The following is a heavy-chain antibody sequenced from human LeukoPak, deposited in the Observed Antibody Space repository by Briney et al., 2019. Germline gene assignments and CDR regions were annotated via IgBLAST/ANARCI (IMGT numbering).Heavy chain of an antibody. J-gene: IGHJ4*02. CDR3: ARDLRGTVKFDY. Sequence: ASVKVSCKASGYTFSNYYMHWVRQAPGQGFEWMGIINPSGGITSYAQKFRGRVTMTRDTSTTTVYMELSSLRSEDTAVYYCARDLRGTVKFDYWGQGTLVTVSS. D-gene: IGHD4-17*01. V-gene: IGHV1-46*01. CDR2: INPSGGIT. CDR1: GYTFSNYY.